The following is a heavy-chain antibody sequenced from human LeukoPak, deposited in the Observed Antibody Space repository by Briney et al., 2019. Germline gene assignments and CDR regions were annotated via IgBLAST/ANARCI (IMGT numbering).Heavy chain of an antibody. V-gene: IGHV1-69*02. CDR2: IIPILGIA. CDR3: ATSGDCGGDCYGEYFQH. J-gene: IGHJ1*01. Sequence: GASVKVSCKXSGGTFSSYTISWVQQAPGQGLEWMGRIIPILGIANYAQKFQGRVTITADKSTSTAYMELSSLRSEDTAVYYCATSGDCGGDCYGEYFQHWGQGTLVTVSS. D-gene: IGHD2-21*01. CDR1: GGTFSSYT.